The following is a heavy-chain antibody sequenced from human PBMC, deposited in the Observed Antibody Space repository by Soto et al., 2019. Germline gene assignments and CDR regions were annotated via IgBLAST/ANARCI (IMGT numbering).Heavy chain of an antibody. CDR3: ARVGLAFDY. CDR1: GFTFDDYA. CDR2: IDWNSANM. J-gene: IGHJ4*02. D-gene: IGHD2-15*01. V-gene: IGHV3-9*01. Sequence: EVQLVESGGGLVQPGRSLRLSCAASGFTFDDYAMHWVRQAPGKGLEWVSGIDWNSANMAYADSVKGWFTISRDNAKNSLYLQMNSLGPEDTALYYCARVGLAFDYWGQGTLVTVSS.